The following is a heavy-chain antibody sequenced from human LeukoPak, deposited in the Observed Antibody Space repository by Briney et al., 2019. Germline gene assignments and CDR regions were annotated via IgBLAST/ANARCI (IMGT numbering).Heavy chain of an antibody. CDR3: ATEGRSYVSVWDAFDI. J-gene: IGHJ3*02. CDR2: IYSGGST. D-gene: IGHD3-10*01. CDR1: GFTVSGNY. V-gene: IGHV3-66*01. Sequence: PGGSLRLSCAASGFTVSGNYMSWVRQAPGKGLEWVSGIYSGGSTYYADSVKGRFTISRDNSKNTLYLQMKSLRAEDTAVYYCATEGRSYVSVWDAFDIWGQGTMVTVSS.